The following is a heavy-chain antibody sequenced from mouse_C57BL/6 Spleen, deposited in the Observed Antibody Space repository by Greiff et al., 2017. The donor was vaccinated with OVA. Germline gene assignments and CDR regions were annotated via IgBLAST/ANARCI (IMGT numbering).Heavy chain of an antibody. CDR3: ARQGRLKDYFDY. CDR1: GFTFSDYY. CDR2: ISNGGGST. Sequence: EVMLVESGGGLVQPGGSLKLSCAASGFTFSDYYMYWVRQTPEKRLEWVAYISNGGGSTYYPDTVKGRFPISRDNAKNTLYLQMSRLKSEDTAMYYCARQGRLKDYFDYWGQGTTLTVSS. D-gene: IGHD1-1*01. V-gene: IGHV5-12*01. J-gene: IGHJ2*01.